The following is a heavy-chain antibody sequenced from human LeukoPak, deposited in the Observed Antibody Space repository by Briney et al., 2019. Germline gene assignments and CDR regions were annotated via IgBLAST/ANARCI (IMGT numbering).Heavy chain of an antibody. CDR3: AKRGNWGFFDY. D-gene: IGHD7-27*01. J-gene: IGHJ4*02. CDR2: IYHSGST. Sequence: KPSETLSLTCTVSGGSISSYYWSWIRQPPGKGLEWIGSIYHSGSTYYNPSLKSRVTILIDTSKNQFSLKLSSVTAADTAVYYCAKRGNWGFFDYWGQGTLVTVSS. V-gene: IGHV4-59*04. CDR1: GGSISSYY.